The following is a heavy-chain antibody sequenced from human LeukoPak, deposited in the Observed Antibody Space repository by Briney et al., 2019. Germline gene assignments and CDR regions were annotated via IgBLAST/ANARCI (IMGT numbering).Heavy chain of an antibody. CDR1: GYTFTGYY. D-gene: IGHD3-3*01. V-gene: IGHV1-2*02. CDR3: ARDSIRGVRLLDY. Sequence: ASVKVSCKASGYTFTGYYIHWVRQAPRQGPEWMGWISPDSGGTNYAQKFQGRVTVTGDSSITTVYMELSGLRSDDTAVYYCARDSIRGVRLLDYWGQGTLVTVSS. CDR2: ISPDSGGT. J-gene: IGHJ4*02.